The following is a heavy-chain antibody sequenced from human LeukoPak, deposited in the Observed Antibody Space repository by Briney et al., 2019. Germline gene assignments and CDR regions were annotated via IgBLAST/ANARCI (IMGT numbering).Heavy chain of an antibody. J-gene: IGHJ4*02. CDR3: ARRVVRGVITN. Sequence: SETLSLTCAVYGGSFGGYYWSWIRQPPGKGLEWIGEINHSGSTNYNPSLKSRVTISVDTSKNQFSLKLSSVTAADTAVYYCARRVVRGVITNWGQGTLVTVSS. D-gene: IGHD3-10*01. V-gene: IGHV4-34*01. CDR2: INHSGST. CDR1: GGSFGGYY.